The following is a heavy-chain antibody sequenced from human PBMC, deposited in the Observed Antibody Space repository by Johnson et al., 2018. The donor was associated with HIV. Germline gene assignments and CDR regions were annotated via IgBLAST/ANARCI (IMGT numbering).Heavy chain of an antibody. D-gene: IGHD1-1*01. CDR3: ATGTTGTTTEADAFDI. V-gene: IGHV3-23*04. Sequence: MLLVESGGGLVQPGGSLRLSCAASGFTFSSYAMSWVRQAPGKGLEWVSAISGSGGSTYYADSVKGRFTISRDNSKNTLYLQMNSLRAEDTAVYYCATGTTGTTTEADAFDIWGQGTMVTVSS. CDR2: ISGSGGST. CDR1: GFTFSSYA. J-gene: IGHJ3*02.